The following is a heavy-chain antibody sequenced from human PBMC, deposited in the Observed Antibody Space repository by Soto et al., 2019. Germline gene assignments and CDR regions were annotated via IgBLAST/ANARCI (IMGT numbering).Heavy chain of an antibody. J-gene: IGHJ6*01. Sequence: ASLLVSSKNFGYTLIELSMHWVRQAPVKGLEWMARFDPESGEEIYAQKFQGRVTMTEDTSTDTAYMELSSLRSEDTAVYYCATDHQSLGDYYYAMDVWG. CDR3: ATDHQSLGDYYYAMDV. D-gene: IGHD6-19*01. CDR2: FDPESGEE. V-gene: IGHV1-24*01. CDR1: GYTLIELS.